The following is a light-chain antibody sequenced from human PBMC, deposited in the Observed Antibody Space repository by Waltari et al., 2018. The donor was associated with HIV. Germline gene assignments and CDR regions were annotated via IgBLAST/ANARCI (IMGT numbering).Light chain of an antibody. J-gene: IGKJ1*01. V-gene: IGKV3D-20*01. CDR3: QQYGSSPRT. Sequence: EIVLTQSPATLSLSPGERATLSCGASQTVTSHFLAWYQQKPGLAPSLLIYDASNRATGIPDRFSGSGSGTDFTLTISRLEPEDFAVYYCQQYGSSPRTFGQGTKVEIK. CDR1: QTVTSHF. CDR2: DAS.